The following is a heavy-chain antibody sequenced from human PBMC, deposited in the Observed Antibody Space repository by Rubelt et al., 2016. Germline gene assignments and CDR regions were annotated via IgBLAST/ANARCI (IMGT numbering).Heavy chain of an antibody. V-gene: IGHV4-4*07. J-gene: IGHJ4*02. CDR2: IYTSGST. Sequence: QVRLQESGPGLVKPSETLSLTCTVSGGFISSYYWSWIRQPAGKGLEWIGRIYTSGSTNYNPSLKSRVTISADRSKNQLSLKLSSGTAADTAVYYCASGTVYVDNWGQGTLVTVSS. D-gene: IGHD3/OR15-3a*01. CDR1: GGFISSYY. CDR3: ASGTVYVDN.